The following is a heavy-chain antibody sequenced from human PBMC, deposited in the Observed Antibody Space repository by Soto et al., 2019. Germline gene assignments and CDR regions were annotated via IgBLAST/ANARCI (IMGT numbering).Heavy chain of an antibody. CDR2: INSVNDHT. V-gene: IGHV1-3*01. Sequence: ASVEVSCKASGYSLSTHAMHWVRQAPGQGLEWVGWINSVNDHTIYSEKFQGRVTITSDTSATTAYMELSSLTSEDTAIYYCAINILGGTTDYWGQGTLVTVSS. J-gene: IGHJ4*02. CDR1: GYSLSTHA. D-gene: IGHD1-7*01. CDR3: AINILGGTTDY.